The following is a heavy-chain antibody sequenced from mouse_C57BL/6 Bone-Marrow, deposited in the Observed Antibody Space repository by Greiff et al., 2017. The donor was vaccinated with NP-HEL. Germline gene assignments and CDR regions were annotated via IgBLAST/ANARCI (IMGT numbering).Heavy chain of an antibody. CDR1: GFTFSNYW. J-gene: IGHJ3*01. CDR3: TDYYGSSWGPY. CDR2: IRLKSDNYAT. V-gene: IGHV6-3*01. Sequence: EVKVEESGGGLVQPGGSMKLSCVASGFTFSNYWMNWVRQSPEKGLEWVAQIRLKSDNYATHYAESVKGRFTISRDDSKSSVYLQMNNLRAEDTGIYYCTDYYGSSWGPYWGQGTLVTVSA. D-gene: IGHD1-1*01.